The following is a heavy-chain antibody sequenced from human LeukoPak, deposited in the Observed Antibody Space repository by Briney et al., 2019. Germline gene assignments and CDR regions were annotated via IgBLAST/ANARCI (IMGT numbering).Heavy chain of an antibody. Sequence: RPGGSLRLSCAASGFTFDDYGMSWVRQAPGKGPEWVSGINWNGGSTGYADSVKGRFAISRDNAKNSLYLQMNSLRAEDTALYYCARARFGELLSYFDYWGQGTLVTVSS. D-gene: IGHD3-10*02. V-gene: IGHV3-20*04. CDR1: GFTFDDYG. CDR2: INWNGGST. CDR3: ARARFGELLSYFDY. J-gene: IGHJ4*02.